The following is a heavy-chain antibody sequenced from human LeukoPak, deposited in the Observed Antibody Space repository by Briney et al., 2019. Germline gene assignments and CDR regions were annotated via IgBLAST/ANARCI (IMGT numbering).Heavy chain of an antibody. CDR2: IYTSGST. D-gene: IGHD2-2*01. Sequence: SETLSLTCTVSGGSISSYYWSWIRQPAGKGLEWIGRIYTSGSTNYNPSLKSRVTMSVDTSKNQFSLKLSPVTAADTAVYYCARGVLRYCSSTSCFYFDYWGQGTLVTVSS. CDR1: GGSISSYY. CDR3: ARGVLRYCSSTSCFYFDY. V-gene: IGHV4-4*07. J-gene: IGHJ4*02.